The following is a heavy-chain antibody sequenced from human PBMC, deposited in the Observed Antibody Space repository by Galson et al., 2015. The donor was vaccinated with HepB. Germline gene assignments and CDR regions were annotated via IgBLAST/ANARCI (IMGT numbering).Heavy chain of an antibody. J-gene: IGHJ4*02. D-gene: IGHD4-11*01. CDR3: ARTETRAYRPAVFDY. CDR1: GGSISSGAHY. V-gene: IGHV4-31*03. CDR2: IYYSGST. Sequence: TLSLTCTVSGGSISSGAHYWSWIRQHPGKGLEWIGYIYYSGSTSYNPSLKSRVTISVDTSKNHFSLRLSSVTAADTAVYYCARTETRAYRPAVFDYWGQGILVTVSS.